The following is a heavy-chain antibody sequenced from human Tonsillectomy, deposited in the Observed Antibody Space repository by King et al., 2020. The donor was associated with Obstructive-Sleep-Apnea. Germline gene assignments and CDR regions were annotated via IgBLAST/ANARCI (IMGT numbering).Heavy chain of an antibody. CDR2: INTNTGNP. D-gene: IGHD7-27*01. CDR1: GYTFTSYA. CDR3: ARHTWGFFYYGMDV. V-gene: IGHV7-4-1*02. Sequence: QLVQSGSELKKPGASVKVSCKTSGYTFTSYAINWVRQAPGQGLEWMEWINTNTGNPTYAQGFTGRCVFSLDTSVSTAYLQISSLKAEDTAIYYCARHTWGFFYYGMDVWGQGTTVTVSS. J-gene: IGHJ6*02.